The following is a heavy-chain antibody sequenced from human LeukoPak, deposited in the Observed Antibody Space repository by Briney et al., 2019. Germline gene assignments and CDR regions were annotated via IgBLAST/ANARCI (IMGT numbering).Heavy chain of an antibody. V-gene: IGHV1-8*03. D-gene: IGHD3-10*01. CDR1: GYTFTSYD. Sequence: ASVKVSCKASGYTFTSYDINWVRQATGQGLEWMGWMNPNSGNTGYAQKFQGRVTITRNTSISTAYMELSSLRSEDTAVYYCARGGFGPYLSRCYYYYYYMDVWGKGTTVTVSS. CDR3: ARGGFGPYLSRCYYYYYYMDV. J-gene: IGHJ6*03. CDR2: MNPNSGNT.